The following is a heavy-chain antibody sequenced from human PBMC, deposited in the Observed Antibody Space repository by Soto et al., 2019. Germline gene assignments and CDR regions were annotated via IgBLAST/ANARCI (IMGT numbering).Heavy chain of an antibody. V-gene: IGHV4-39*01. J-gene: IGHJ5*02. CDR2: IYYSGST. D-gene: IGHD5-12*01. CDR1: GGSISSSSYY. Sequence: QLQLQESGPGLVKPSETLSLTCTVSGGSISSSSYYWGWIRKTPGKGLVWIGSIYYSGSTYYNPSLKSRVTISVDTSKNQFSPKLSSVTAADTAVYYCARLVGYDFSSVYWFDPWGQGTLVTVSS. CDR3: ARLVGYDFSSVYWFDP.